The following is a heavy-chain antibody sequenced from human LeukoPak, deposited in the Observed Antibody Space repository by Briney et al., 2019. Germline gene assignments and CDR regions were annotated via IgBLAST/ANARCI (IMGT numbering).Heavy chain of an antibody. CDR2: IYIGDSET. V-gene: IGHV5-51*01. J-gene: IGHJ4*02. CDR1: GSSFSTDW. Sequence: GASLKISCKGSGSSFSTDWIGWVRPMPGKGLEWMGIIYIGDSETRYSPSFQGQVTISADKSITTAYLQWSGLKASDTAMYYCARLEMATITSFDYWGQGTLVTVSS. D-gene: IGHD5-24*01. CDR3: ARLEMATITSFDY.